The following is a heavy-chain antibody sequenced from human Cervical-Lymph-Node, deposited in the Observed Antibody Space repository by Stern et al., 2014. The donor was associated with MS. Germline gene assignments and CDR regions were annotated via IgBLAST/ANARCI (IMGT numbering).Heavy chain of an antibody. D-gene: IGHD2-21*02. V-gene: IGHV1-69*01. J-gene: IGHJ4*02. Sequence: QVQLVQSGAEVKKPGSSVKVSCKVSGGTFSSYGISWVRQAPGQGLEWMGGIIPIIGTPIYAQKFQGRVTISADESTTTAYMALSSLRSEDTAVYYCARDQPTYCGGDCFWTLFDYWGQGTQVTVSS. CDR1: GGTFSSYG. CDR3: ARDQPTYCGGDCFWTLFDY. CDR2: IIPIIGTP.